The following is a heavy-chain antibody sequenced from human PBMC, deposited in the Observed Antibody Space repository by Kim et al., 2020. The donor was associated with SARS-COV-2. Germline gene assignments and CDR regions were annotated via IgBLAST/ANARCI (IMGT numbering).Heavy chain of an antibody. V-gene: IGHV4-30-2*04. J-gene: IGHJ2*01. D-gene: IGHD2-21*02. CDR3: ARVRAYCGGDCYAYWYFDL. Sequence: RVTISVDTSKNQFSLKLSSVTAADTAVYYCARVRAYCGGDCYAYWYFDLWGRGTLVTVSS.